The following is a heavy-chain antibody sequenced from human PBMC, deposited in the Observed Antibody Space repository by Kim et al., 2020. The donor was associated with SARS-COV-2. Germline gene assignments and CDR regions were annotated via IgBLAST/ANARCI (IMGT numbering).Heavy chain of an antibody. CDR2: IYYSGST. D-gene: IGHD3-3*01. J-gene: IGHJ5*02. CDR3: ARVRGRRITIFGVVGEFDP. Sequence: SETLSLTCTVSGGSISSYYWSWIRQPPGKGLEWIGYIYYSGSTNYNPSLKSRVTISVDTSKNQFSLKLSSVTAADTAVYYCARVRGRRITIFGVVGEFDPWGQGTLVTVSS. CDR1: GGSISSYY. V-gene: IGHV4-59*13.